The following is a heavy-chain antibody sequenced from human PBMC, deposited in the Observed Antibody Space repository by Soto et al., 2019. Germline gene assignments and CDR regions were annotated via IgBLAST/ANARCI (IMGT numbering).Heavy chain of an antibody. Sequence: GSLRLSCAASGFTFSTYWMNWVRQAPGKGLEWVSLIYSGGTTYYADSVKGRFTISRDNSKNTLYLQMNSLRAEDTAVFYCARAVWPDGYSYLDCWGQGALVTVSS. CDR2: IYSGGTT. CDR1: GFTFSTYW. CDR3: ARAVWPDGYSYLDC. V-gene: IGHV3-53*01. J-gene: IGHJ4*02. D-gene: IGHD4-4*01.